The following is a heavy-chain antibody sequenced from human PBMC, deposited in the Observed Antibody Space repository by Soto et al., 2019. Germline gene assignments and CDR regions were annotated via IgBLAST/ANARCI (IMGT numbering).Heavy chain of an antibody. CDR3: ERELEWGIYNGMDV. V-gene: IGHV3-33*01. CDR1: GFTFISYG. J-gene: IGHJ6*02. D-gene: IGHD3-16*01. CDR2: IWYDGSNK. Sequence: GGSLRLSCAASGFTFISYGMHWVLQAPCKGLEWVAVIWYDGSNKYYADSVKGRFTISRDNSKNTLYLQMNSLRAEDTAVYYCERELEWGIYNGMDVWGHGTTVTVSS.